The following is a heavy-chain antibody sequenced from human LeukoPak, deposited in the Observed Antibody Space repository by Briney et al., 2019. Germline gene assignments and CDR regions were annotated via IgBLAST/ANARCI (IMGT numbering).Heavy chain of an antibody. CDR1: GGSFSGYY. CDR2: INHSGST. D-gene: IGHD5-12*01. V-gene: IGHV4-34*01. Sequence: PSETLSLTCAVYGGSFSGYYWSWIRRPPGKGLEWIGEINHSGSTNYNPSLKSRVTISVDTSKNQFSLKLSSVTAADTAVYYCAREYSGYELNWGQGTLVTVSS. CDR3: AREYSGYELN. J-gene: IGHJ4*02.